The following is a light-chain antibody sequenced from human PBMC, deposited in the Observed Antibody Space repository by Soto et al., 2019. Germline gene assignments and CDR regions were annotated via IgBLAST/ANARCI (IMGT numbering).Light chain of an antibody. Sequence: EIVLTESRRTLSLYPGGGATLSCKTSQSVSSSYIARYQQRPGQTPSLLIYGASTRATGIPDRFSGSGSGTDFTLTISSLQPEDFATYYCQQLYTYPLTFGGGTKVDIK. V-gene: IGKV3D-7*01. CDR2: GAS. J-gene: IGKJ4*01. CDR3: QQLYTYPLT. CDR1: QSVSSSY.